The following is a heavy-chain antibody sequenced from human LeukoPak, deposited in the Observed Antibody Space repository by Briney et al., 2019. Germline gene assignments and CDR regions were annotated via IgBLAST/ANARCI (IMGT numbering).Heavy chain of an antibody. CDR1: GFTFSSYW. CDR2: IKQDGSEK. V-gene: IGHV3-7*03. J-gene: IGHJ6*03. Sequence: PGGSLRLSCAASGFTFSSYWMSWVRQAPGKGLEWVANIKQDGSEKYYVDSVKGRFTISRDNAKNSLYLQMNSLRAEDTAVYYCAKVGEYCSGGSCYYYYYYMDVWGKGTTVTVSS. CDR3: AKVGEYCSGGSCYYYYYYMDV. D-gene: IGHD2-15*01.